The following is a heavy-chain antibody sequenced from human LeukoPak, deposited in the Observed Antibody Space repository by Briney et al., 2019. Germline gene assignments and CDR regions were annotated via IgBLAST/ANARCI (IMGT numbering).Heavy chain of an antibody. Sequence: ASVKVSCKASGYTFTSYGISWVRQAPGQGLEWMGWISAYNGNTNYAQKLQGRVTMTTDTSTSTAYMELRSLRSDDTAVYYCARAGGTITIFGVVIPESRQCYFDYWGQGTLVTVSS. CDR2: ISAYNGNT. D-gene: IGHD3-3*01. V-gene: IGHV1-18*01. J-gene: IGHJ4*02. CDR3: ARAGGTITIFGVVIPESRQCYFDY. CDR1: GYTFTSYG.